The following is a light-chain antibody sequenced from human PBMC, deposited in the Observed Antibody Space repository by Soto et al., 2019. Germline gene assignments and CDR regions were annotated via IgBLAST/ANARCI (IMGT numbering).Light chain of an antibody. V-gene: IGKV1-27*01. J-gene: IGKJ4*01. CDR3: QKYNSAPLT. CDR1: QGISSY. CDR2: AAS. Sequence: DIQMTQSPSSLSASVGDRVTITCRASQGISSYLAWYQRKPGKVPKLLIYAASTLQSGVPSRFSGSGSWTDFTLTISSLQPEDVATYYWQKYNSAPLTFGGGTKVEIK.